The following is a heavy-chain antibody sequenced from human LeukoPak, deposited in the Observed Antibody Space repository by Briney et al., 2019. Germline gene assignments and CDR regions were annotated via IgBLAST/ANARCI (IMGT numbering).Heavy chain of an antibody. CDR1: GFTFSSYG. CDR2: IRYDGSNK. CDR3: AKESLTGYYYMDV. V-gene: IGHV3-30*02. J-gene: IGHJ6*03. D-gene: IGHD3-9*01. Sequence: GGSLRLSRAASGFTFSSYGMHWVRQAPGKGLEWVAFIRYDGSNKYFADSVKGRFTISRDNSKNTLYLQMNSLRAEDTAVYYCAKESLTGYYYMDVWGKGTTVTVSS.